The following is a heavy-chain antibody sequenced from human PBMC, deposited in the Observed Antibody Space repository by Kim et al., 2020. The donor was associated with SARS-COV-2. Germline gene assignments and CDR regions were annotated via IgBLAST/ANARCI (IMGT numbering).Heavy chain of an antibody. J-gene: IGHJ6*03. V-gene: IGHV3-11*01. CDR1: GFTFSDYY. Sequence: GGSLRLSCAASGFTFSDYYMSWIRQAPGKGLEWVSYISSSGSTIYYADSVKGRFTISRDNAKNSLYLQMNSLRAEDTAVYYCARGELELQVRYYYYYMDVWGKGTTVTVSS. CDR2: ISSSGSTI. CDR3: ARGELELQVRYYYYYMDV. D-gene: IGHD1-7*01.